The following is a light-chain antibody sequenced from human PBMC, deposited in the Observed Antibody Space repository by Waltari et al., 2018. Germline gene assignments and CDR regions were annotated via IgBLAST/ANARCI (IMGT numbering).Light chain of an antibody. J-gene: IGKJ1*01. V-gene: IGKV3-20*01. CDR2: DAS. CDR3: QHYVRLPVT. Sequence: VLTQSPGTLSLSPGERATLSCRASQSVGRALAWYQQKPGQAPRLLIYDASIRATDVPDRFSGSGSGTDFSLTISRLEPEDVAVYNCQHYVRLPVTFGQGTKVE. CDR1: QSVGRA.